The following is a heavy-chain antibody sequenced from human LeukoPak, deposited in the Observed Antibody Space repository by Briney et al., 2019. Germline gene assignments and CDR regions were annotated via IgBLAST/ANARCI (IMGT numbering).Heavy chain of an antibody. CDR2: IYDSGST. J-gene: IGHJ3*02. V-gene: IGHV4-39*01. Sequence: SETLSLTCTVSGGSIRSSYYYWGWIRQPPGKGLEWIGSIYDSGSTYYNPSLKSRVTISVDTSKNQFSLKLSSVTAADTAVYYCPRHVEMATINDAFDIWGQGTMVTISS. CDR3: PRHVEMATINDAFDI. CDR1: GGSIRSSYYY. D-gene: IGHD5-24*01.